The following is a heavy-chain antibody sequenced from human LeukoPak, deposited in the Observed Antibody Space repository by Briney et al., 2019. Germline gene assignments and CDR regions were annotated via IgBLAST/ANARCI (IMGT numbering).Heavy chain of an antibody. CDR3: ARGIEEWLYLYY. CDR1: GFTFALYW. CDR2: MNRDGSEK. D-gene: IGHD3-3*01. Sequence: QAGGSLRLSCAASGFTFALYWMTWVRQAPGKGLEYVATMNRDGSEKYYVDSVKGRFTISRDNSKNSLYLQMDSLRAEDTAVYYCARGIEEWLYLYYWGQGALVTVAS. J-gene: IGHJ4*02. V-gene: IGHV3-7*04.